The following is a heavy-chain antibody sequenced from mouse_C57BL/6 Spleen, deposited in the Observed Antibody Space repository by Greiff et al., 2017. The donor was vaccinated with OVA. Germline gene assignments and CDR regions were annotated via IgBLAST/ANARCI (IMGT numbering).Heavy chain of an antibody. CDR1: GYTFTSYW. CDR3: AIGGGSSSAWYAY. Sequence: QVQLQQPGAELVKPGASVKLSCKASGYTFTSYWMHWVKQRPGQGLAWIGMIHPNSGSTTYNEKFKSKATLTVDKSYSTAYMQLSSLTSEDSAVYCCAIGGGSSSAWYAYWGQGTLVTVSA. CDR2: IHPNSGST. D-gene: IGHD1-1*01. J-gene: IGHJ3*01. V-gene: IGHV1-64*01.